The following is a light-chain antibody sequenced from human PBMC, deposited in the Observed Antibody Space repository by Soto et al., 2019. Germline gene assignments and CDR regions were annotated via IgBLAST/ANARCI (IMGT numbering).Light chain of an antibody. CDR1: QSVSSTY. J-gene: IGKJ4*01. Sequence: EIVLTQSPGTLSLSPGERATVSCRASQSVSSTYLAWYQQKPGQAPRLLISGASSRTTDFPDRFSGSGSGTYFTLTISTLKPEDFAVYYCHLYGTSHTFGGGTKVEIK. CDR2: GAS. V-gene: IGKV3-20*01. CDR3: HLYGTSHT.